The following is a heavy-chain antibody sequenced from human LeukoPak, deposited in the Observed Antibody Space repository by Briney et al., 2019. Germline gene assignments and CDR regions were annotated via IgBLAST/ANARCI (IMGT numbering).Heavy chain of an antibody. V-gene: IGHV4-31*03. CDR1: GGSISSGGYY. CDR3: ARDNDSSGTPQRTFDY. Sequence: TLSLTCTVSGGSISSGGYYWSWIRQPPGKGLEWIGETSHGGHTNYNPSLKSRVTISIDTSKNQFSLKLTSVTAADTAVYYCARDNDSSGTPQRTFDYWGQGTLVTVSS. D-gene: IGHD3-22*01. CDR2: TSHGGHT. J-gene: IGHJ4*02.